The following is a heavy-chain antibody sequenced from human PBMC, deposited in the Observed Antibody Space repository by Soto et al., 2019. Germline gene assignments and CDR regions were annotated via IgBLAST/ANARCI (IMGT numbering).Heavy chain of an antibody. D-gene: IGHD5-18*01. CDR3: ARERSYGLDY. J-gene: IGHJ4*02. CDR1: GYTFTSYD. Sequence: QVQLVQSGAEVKKPGASVKVSCKASGYTFTSYDINWVRQATGQGLEWMGWTNPNSGNTVYAPKFQGRFTMTRNTSISTPYMALSSLRSEETAVYYCARERSYGLDYWCQGTLVTVSS. CDR2: TNPNSGNT. V-gene: IGHV1-8*01.